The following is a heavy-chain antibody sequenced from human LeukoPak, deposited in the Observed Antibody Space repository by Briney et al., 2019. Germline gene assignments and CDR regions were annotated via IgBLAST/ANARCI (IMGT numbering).Heavy chain of an antibody. D-gene: IGHD6-19*01. V-gene: IGHV3-30*02. CDR2: TLSDGSNK. CDR3: AKPRTTAGTLDYFDY. Sequence: GGSLRLSCVDSGFTFSNYWMSWVRQAPGKGLEWVAFTLSDGSNKYYADSVKGRFTISRDNSKNTLYLQMNSLRPEDTAVYYCAKPRTTAGTLDYFDYWGQGTLVTVSS. J-gene: IGHJ4*02. CDR1: GFTFSNYW.